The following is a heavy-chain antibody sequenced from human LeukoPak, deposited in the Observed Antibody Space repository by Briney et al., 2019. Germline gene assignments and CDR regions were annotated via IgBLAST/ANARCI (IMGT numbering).Heavy chain of an antibody. CDR3: ARGDYGDYFDY. CDR1: GFTFSSYA. V-gene: IGHV3-30-3*01. D-gene: IGHD4-17*01. Sequence: GRSLRLSSAASGFTFSSYAMHWVRQAPGKGLEWVAVISYDGSNKYYADSVKGRFTISRDNSKNTLYLQMNSLRAEDTAVYYXARGDYGDYFDYWGQGTLVTVSS. J-gene: IGHJ4*02. CDR2: ISYDGSNK.